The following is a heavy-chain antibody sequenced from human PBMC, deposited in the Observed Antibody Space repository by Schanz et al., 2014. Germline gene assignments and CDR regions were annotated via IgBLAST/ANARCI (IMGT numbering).Heavy chain of an antibody. V-gene: IGHV4-34*01. Sequence: QVQLQQWGAGLLKPSETLSLTCAVYGGSFSGYYWSWIRQPPGKGLEWIAEINHGGSTNYNPSLKSRVPISVDTSKTQFSLPLTSLTAADTAVYYCARDTTWRLDLWGRGTLVTVSS. J-gene: IGHJ2*01. CDR3: ARDTTWRLDL. CDR1: GGSFSGYY. CDR2: INHGGST. D-gene: IGHD1-1*01.